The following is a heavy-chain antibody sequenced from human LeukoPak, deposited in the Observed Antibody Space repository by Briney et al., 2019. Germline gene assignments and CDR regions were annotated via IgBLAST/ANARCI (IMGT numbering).Heavy chain of an antibody. V-gene: IGHV3-23*01. CDR2: ISGSGDST. CDR1: GFTSNTAW. J-gene: IGHJ4*02. CDR3: AKGASPGIAAAGAGFLFDY. D-gene: IGHD6-13*01. Sequence: PGGSLRLSCAVSGFTSNTAWLTWVRQAPGKGPEWVSGISGSGDSTNYADSVKGRFTISRDNSKNTLYLQMNSLRAEDTAVYYCAKGASPGIAAAGAGFLFDYWGQGTLVTVSS.